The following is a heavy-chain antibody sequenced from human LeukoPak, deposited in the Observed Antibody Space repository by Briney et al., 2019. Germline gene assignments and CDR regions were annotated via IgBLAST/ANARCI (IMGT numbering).Heavy chain of an antibody. V-gene: IGHV1-18*01. Sequence: ASVKVSCKASGYTFTSYGISWVRQAPGQGLEWMGWISAYNGNTNYAQRLQGRVTMTTDTSTSTAYMNLRSLRSDDTAVYYCAREVPYDTSRYYQPFDYWGQGTLVTVSS. J-gene: IGHJ4*02. CDR3: AREVPYDTSRYYQPFDY. D-gene: IGHD3-22*01. CDR1: GYTFTSYG. CDR2: ISAYNGNT.